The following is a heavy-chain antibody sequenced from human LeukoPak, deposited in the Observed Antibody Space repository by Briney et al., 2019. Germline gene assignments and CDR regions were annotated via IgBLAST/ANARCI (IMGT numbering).Heavy chain of an antibody. Sequence: ASVKVSCEASGYTFTDYYMHWVRQAPGQGLEWIGWINPNSGATNYAQKFQGWVTMTRDTSISTAYMELSRLKSDDTAVYYCARVSLIYGSGSYYQSPLAYWGQGTLVTVSS. CDR2: INPNSGAT. J-gene: IGHJ4*02. V-gene: IGHV1-2*04. CDR3: ARVSLIYGSGSYYQSPLAY. D-gene: IGHD3-10*01. CDR1: GYTFTDYY.